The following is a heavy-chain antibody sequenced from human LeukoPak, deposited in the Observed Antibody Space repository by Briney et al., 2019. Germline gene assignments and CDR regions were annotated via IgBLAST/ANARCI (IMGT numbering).Heavy chain of an antibody. CDR2: IWYDGSNK. CDR1: GFTFSGYG. CDR3: AREADIVVPSGWFDP. D-gene: IGHD2-2*01. Sequence: GRPLSLSCAASGFTFSGYGRHWVRKAPGKGLERVAVIWYDGSNKYYADSVKGRFTISRVNSKNTLYLQMNSLRAEDTAVYYCAREADIVVPSGWFDPWGQGTLVTVSS. J-gene: IGHJ5*02. V-gene: IGHV3-33*01.